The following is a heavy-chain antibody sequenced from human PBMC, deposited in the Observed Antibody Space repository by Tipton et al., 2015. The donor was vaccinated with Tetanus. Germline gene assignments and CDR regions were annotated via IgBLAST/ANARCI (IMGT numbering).Heavy chain of an antibody. CDR2: SWYDGTDK. CDR1: GFIFSSYG. D-gene: IGHD2-15*01. J-gene: IGHJ4*02. CDR3: AREADCSGGSCFSGDFDT. Sequence: LSLTCAASGFIFSSYGIHWVRQAPGKGLEWLAVSWYDGTDKYYADSVKGRFTISRDNSKNTLYLQMNSLRAEDTAVYYCAREADCSGGSCFSGDFDTWGQGTQVTVSS. V-gene: IGHV3-33*01.